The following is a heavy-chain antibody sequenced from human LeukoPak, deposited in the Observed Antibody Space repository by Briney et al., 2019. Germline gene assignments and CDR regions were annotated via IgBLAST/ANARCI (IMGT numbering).Heavy chain of an antibody. CDR1: GYTFTSYG. Sequence: GASVKVSCKASGYTFTSYGISWARQAPGQGLEWMGWISAYNGNTNYAQKLQGRVTMTTDTSTSTAYMELRSLRSDDTAVYYCAREVVTYYYDSSGYYSYYFDYWGQGTLVTVSS. D-gene: IGHD3-22*01. CDR3: AREVVTYYYDSSGYYSYYFDY. V-gene: IGHV1-18*01. J-gene: IGHJ4*02. CDR2: ISAYNGNT.